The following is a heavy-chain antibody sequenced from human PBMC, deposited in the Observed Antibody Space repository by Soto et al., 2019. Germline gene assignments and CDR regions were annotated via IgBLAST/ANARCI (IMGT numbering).Heavy chain of an antibody. CDR3: ARVGGNLRFLDHHEAAGYNWFDP. J-gene: IGHJ5*02. CDR1: GGSISSSNW. V-gene: IGHV4-4*02. CDR2: IYHSGRT. Sequence: SETLSLTCAVSGGSISSSNWWSWVRQPPGKGLEWIGEIYHSGRTNYNPSLKSRVTISVDKSKNQFSLKLSSVTAADTAVYYCARVGGNLRFLDHHEAAGYNWFDPWGQGTLVTVSS. D-gene: IGHD3-3*01.